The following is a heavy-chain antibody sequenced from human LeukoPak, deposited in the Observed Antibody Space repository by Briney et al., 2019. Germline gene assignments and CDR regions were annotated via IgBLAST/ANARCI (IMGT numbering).Heavy chain of an antibody. V-gene: IGHV3-48*03. CDR3: ARDEWELPNYNWFDP. D-gene: IGHD1-26*01. J-gene: IGHJ5*02. CDR2: ISSSGSTI. Sequence: PGGSLRLSCAASGFTFSSYEMNWVRQAPGKGLEWVSYISSSGSTIYYADSVKGRFTISRDNAKNSLYLQMNSLRAEDTAVYYCARDEWELPNYNWFDPWGQGTLVTVSS. CDR1: GFTFSSYE.